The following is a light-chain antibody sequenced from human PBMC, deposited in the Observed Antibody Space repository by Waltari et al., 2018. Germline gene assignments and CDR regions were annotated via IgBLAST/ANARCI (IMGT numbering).Light chain of an antibody. J-gene: IGKJ4*01. CDR2: WAS. CDR3: QQYYSTPLT. Sequence: DIVMTQSPDSLAVSLGERATINCKSSQSVLYSSNNKYYLAWYQQKPEQPPKLLIYWASTRESGVPDRFSGSGSGTDFTLTISSLQAEDVAVYYCQQYYSTPLTFGGGTKVEIK. CDR1: QSVLYSSNNKYY. V-gene: IGKV4-1*01.